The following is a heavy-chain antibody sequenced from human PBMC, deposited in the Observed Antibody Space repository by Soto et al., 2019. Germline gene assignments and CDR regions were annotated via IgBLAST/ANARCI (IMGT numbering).Heavy chain of an antibody. CDR3: ARDAAVRLDY. D-gene: IGHD6-19*01. V-gene: IGHV1-18*01. J-gene: IGHJ4*02. CDR1: GYTFTSYG. CDR2: ISAYNGNT. Sequence: WPSVKVSCKASGYTFTSYGISWVRQAPGQGLEWMGWISAYNGNTKYAQKLQGRVTMTTDTSTSTAYMELRSLRSDDTAVYYCARDAAVRLDYWGQGTLVTVSS.